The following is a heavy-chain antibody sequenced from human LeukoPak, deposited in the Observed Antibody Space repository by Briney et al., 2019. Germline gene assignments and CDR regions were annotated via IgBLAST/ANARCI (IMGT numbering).Heavy chain of an antibody. CDR1: GGSISSYY. J-gene: IGHJ4*02. CDR2: IYYSGST. V-gene: IGHV4-59*01. D-gene: IGHD2-2*01. Sequence: SETLSLTCTVSGGSISSYYWSWIRQPPGKGLEWIGYIYYSGSTNYNPSLKSRVTISVDTSKNQFSLKLSSVSAADTAVYYCAREYCSSTGCQADYWGQGTLVTVSS. CDR3: AREYCSSTGCQADY.